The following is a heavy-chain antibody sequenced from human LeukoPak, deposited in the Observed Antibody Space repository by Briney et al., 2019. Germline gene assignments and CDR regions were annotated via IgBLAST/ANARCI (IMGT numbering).Heavy chain of an antibody. CDR3: TGELFDY. CDR1: GFTFSGSV. V-gene: IGHV3-73*01. CDR2: MKRKDNSYAT. J-gene: IGHJ4*02. D-gene: IGHD1-26*01. Sequence: PGGSLRLSCAASGFTFSGSVMHWVRQASGKGLEWVGRMKRKDNSYATAYAASVKGRFTISRDDSKNTAYLQMNSLKTEDTAVYYCTGELFDYWGQGTLVTVSS.